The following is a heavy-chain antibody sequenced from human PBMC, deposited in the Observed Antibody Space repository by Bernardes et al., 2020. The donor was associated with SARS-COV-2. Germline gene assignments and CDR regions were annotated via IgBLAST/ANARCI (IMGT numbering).Heavy chain of an antibody. J-gene: IGHJ4*02. Sequence: GGSLRLSCAASGFTFSNHGMYWVRQAPGKGLEWISYISSSHGDINYADSVKGRFLVPRDNAKNSLYLQMDSLRDEDTAVYYCARRLIIEARAGLDYWGQGTLVTVSS. CDR2: ISSSHGDI. V-gene: IGHV3-21*05. D-gene: IGHD3-10*01. CDR1: GFTFSNHG. CDR3: ARRLIIEARAGLDY.